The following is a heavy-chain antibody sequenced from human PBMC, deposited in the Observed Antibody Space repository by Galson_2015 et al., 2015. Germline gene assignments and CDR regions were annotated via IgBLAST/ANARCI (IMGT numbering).Heavy chain of an antibody. CDR2: INPIGGSA. D-gene: IGHD3-10*01. J-gene: IGHJ4*02. CDR1: GYTFTDYY. V-gene: IGHV1-46*01. CDR3: ARDSGTAVGSSELGH. Sequence: SVKVSCKASGYTFTDYYLNWVRQAPGLGLEWMGIINPIGGSAYYAQNFQDRATMTRDKSTSTVYMELGSLMSEDTAVYYCARDSGTAVGSSELGHWGQGTLVTVSS.